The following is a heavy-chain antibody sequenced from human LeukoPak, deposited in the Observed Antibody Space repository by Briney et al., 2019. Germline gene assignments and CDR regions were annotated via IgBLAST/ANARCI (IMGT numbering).Heavy chain of an antibody. V-gene: IGHV1-46*01. CDR1: GYTFTSYY. J-gene: IGHJ6*03. Sequence: ASVKVSCKASGYTFTSYYMHWVRQAPGQGLEWMGLINPSGSSTSYAQKFQGRLSLTRDMSTSTDYMELSSLRSEDTAVYYCARDLTDHYYGRDYYYYMDVWGKGTTVTISS. D-gene: IGHD3-10*01. CDR2: INPSGSST. CDR3: ARDLTDHYYGRDYYYYMDV.